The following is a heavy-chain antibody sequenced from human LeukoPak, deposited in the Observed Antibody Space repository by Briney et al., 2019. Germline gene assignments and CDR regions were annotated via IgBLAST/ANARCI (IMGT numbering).Heavy chain of an antibody. CDR2: IYTSGST. CDR3: ARAGYDSSGYY. D-gene: IGHD3-22*01. V-gene: IGHV4-61*02. J-gene: IGHJ4*02. Sequence: SQTLSLTCTVSGGSISSGSYYWSWIRQPAGKGLEWIGRIYTSGSTNYNPSLKSRVTISVDTSKNQFSLKLSSVTAADTAVYYCARAGYDSSGYYWGQGTLVTVSS. CDR1: GGSISSGSYY.